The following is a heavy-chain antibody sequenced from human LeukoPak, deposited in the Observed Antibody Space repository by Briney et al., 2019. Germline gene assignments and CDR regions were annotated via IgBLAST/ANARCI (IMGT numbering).Heavy chain of an antibody. CDR2: ISYDGGNN. V-gene: IGHV3-30*18. CDR1: GFTFSSYG. D-gene: IGHD6-19*01. CDR3: ANIGGWHPDDF. Sequence: QPGGSLRLSCAASGFTFSSYGLHWARQAPGKGLEWVAFISYDGGNNDYADSVKGRFTISRDNSKNTLYLQMNSLRPEDTAMYYCANIGGWHPDDFWGQGTRVTVSS. J-gene: IGHJ4*02.